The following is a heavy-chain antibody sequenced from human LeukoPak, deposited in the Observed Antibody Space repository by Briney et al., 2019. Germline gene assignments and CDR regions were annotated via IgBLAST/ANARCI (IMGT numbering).Heavy chain of an antibody. CDR3: ARLVVPATYYYYYYMDV. CDR1: GFTFSSYW. CDR2: IKEDGSEK. D-gene: IGHD2-2*01. Sequence: GGSLRLSCAASGFTFSSYWMSWVRQAPGKGLEWMANIKEDGSEKYYVDSVKGRFTISRDNAKNSLYLQMNSLRAEDTAVYYCARLVVPATYYYYYYMDVWGKGTTVTVSS. V-gene: IGHV3-7*01. J-gene: IGHJ6*03.